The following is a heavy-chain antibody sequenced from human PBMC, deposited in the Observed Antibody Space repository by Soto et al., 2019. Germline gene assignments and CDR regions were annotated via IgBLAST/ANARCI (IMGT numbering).Heavy chain of an antibody. CDR1: EFTFSPYS. D-gene: IGHD6-13*01. CDR3: AREIAGYTSTSAFDY. CDR2: ISSTSTYI. Sequence: GGSLRLSCAASEFTFSPYSMTWVRQAPGKGLEWISSISSTSTYIYYADSLKGRFTISRDNTKNSLYLQINSLRDDDTAVYYCAREIAGYTSTSAFDYWGQGALATVS. V-gene: IGHV3-21*01. J-gene: IGHJ4*02.